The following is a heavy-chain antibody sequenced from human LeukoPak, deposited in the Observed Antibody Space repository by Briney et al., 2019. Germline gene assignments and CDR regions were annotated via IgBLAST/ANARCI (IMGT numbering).Heavy chain of an antibody. CDR1: GGSFSGYY. CDR2: IYYSGST. D-gene: IGHD4-23*01. Sequence: SETLSLTCAVYGGSFSGYYWSWIRQPPGKGLEWIGYIYYSGSTNYNPSLKSRVTISVDTSKNQFSLKLSSVTAADTAVYYCARNYGGNSGWFDPWGQGTLVTVSS. CDR3: ARNYGGNSGWFDP. J-gene: IGHJ5*02. V-gene: IGHV4-59*01.